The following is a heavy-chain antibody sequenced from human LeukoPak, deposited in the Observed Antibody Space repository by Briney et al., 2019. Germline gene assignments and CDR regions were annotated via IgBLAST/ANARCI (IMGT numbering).Heavy chain of an antibody. CDR3: ARGDYGAPSYYFDY. J-gene: IGHJ4*02. D-gene: IGHD4-17*01. V-gene: IGHV3-30*04. Sequence: PGRSLRLSCAASGFTFSSYAMHWVRQAPGKGLEWVAVISYDGSNKYYADSVKGRFTISRDNSKNTLYLQMNSLRAEDTAVYYCARGDYGAPSYYFDYWGQGTLVTVSS. CDR1: GFTFSSYA. CDR2: ISYDGSNK.